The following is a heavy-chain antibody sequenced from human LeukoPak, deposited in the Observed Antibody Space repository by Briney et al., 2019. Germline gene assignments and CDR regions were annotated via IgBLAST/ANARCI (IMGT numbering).Heavy chain of an antibody. V-gene: IGHV1-2*02. J-gene: IGHJ3*02. D-gene: IGHD5-12*01. CDR2: INPNSGGT. CDR3: ARVHSGYERDDDAFDI. Sequence: GASVKVSCKASGYTFTGYYMHWVRQAPGQGLEWMGWINPNSGGTNYAQKFQGRVTMTRDTSISTAYMELSRLRSDDTAVYYCARVHSGYERDDDAFDIWGQGTMVIVSS. CDR1: GYTFTGYY.